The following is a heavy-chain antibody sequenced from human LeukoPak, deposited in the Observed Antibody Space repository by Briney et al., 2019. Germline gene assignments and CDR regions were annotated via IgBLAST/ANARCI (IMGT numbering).Heavy chain of an antibody. V-gene: IGHV1-2*02. J-gene: IGHJ4*02. CDR1: GYTFTNYF. CDR3: ASIRYEGGWGFDY. D-gene: IGHD6-19*01. CDR2: ISTNNGDT. Sequence: ASVKVSCKASGYTFTNYFIHWVRQAPGQGLEWMGWISTNNGDTMSAQKFQGRVTMTTDTPITTAYMELSSLRSDDTAVYYCASIRYEGGWGFDYWGQGTLVTVSS.